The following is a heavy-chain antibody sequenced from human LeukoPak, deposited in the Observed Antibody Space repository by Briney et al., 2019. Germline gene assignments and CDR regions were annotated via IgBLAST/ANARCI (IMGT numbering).Heavy chain of an antibody. CDR1: GYTFTGYY. J-gene: IGHJ4*02. D-gene: IGHD5-24*01. CDR2: ISPNTGGT. V-gene: IGHV1-2*02. Sequence: ASVTVSCTASGYTFTGYYIHWVRQAPGQGLEWMGWISPNTGGTNYAQRFQGRVTMTRDTSISTAYMELSRLRSDDTDTAVYYCARQMATGLFDYWGQGTLVTVSS. CDR3: ARQMATGLFDY.